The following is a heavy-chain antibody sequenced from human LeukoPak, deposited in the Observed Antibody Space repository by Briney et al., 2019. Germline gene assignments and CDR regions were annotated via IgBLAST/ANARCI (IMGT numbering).Heavy chain of an antibody. D-gene: IGHD1-14*01. CDR1: GFTVSYNY. Sequence: PGGSLRLSCAASGFTVSYNYMSWARQAPGKGLEWVSIVYRGGSTYYADSVKGRFTISRDNSKNTLYLEMNSLRAEDTAIYYCARGGYNTSYYFDCWGLGTLVTVSS. J-gene: IGHJ4*01. CDR3: ARGGYNTSYYFDC. V-gene: IGHV3-53*01. CDR2: VYRGGST.